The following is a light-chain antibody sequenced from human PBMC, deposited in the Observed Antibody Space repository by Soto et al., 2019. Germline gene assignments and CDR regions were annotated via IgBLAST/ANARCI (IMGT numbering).Light chain of an antibody. CDR1: QSVSSSY. V-gene: IGKV3-20*01. CDR2: GTS. J-gene: IGKJ2*01. Sequence: EIVLTQSPGTLSLSPGERATLSCRVSQSVSSSYLAWYQQKPGQAPRLLIYGTSNRATGIPDRFSGSGSGTDFTLTISRLEPEDFAVYYCQQFGSSPNMYTFGQGTNLEIK. CDR3: QQFGSSPNMYT.